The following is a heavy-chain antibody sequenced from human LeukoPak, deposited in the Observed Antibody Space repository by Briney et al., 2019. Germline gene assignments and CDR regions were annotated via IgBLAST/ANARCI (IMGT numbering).Heavy chain of an antibody. CDR2: IYHTGST. CDR1: GGSVSGTYY. Sequence: SETLSPTCTVSGGSVSGTYYWSWIRQPPGQGLEWIAYIYHTGSTDSNPSLKSRVTISVDTSKNQFSLKLSSVTAADTAVYYCARDDSSGYGPGGYDPWGQGTLVTVSS. CDR3: ARDDSSGYGPGGYDP. J-gene: IGHJ5*02. V-gene: IGHV4-61*01. D-gene: IGHD3-22*01.